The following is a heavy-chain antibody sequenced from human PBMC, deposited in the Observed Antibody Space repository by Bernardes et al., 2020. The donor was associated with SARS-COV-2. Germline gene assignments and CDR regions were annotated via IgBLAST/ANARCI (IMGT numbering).Heavy chain of an antibody. D-gene: IGHD6-19*01. CDR2: ITPSGGST. CDR3: ARDLAVAGNFAFDY. V-gene: IGHV1-46*01. J-gene: IGHJ4*02. Sequence: AAWQDYCKASGYTFTSYYMHWVRQAPGQGLEWMGIITPSGGSTSYAQKFQGRVTMTRDTSTSTVYMELSSLRSEDTAVYYCARDLAVAGNFAFDYWGQGTLVTVSS. CDR1: GYTFTSYY.